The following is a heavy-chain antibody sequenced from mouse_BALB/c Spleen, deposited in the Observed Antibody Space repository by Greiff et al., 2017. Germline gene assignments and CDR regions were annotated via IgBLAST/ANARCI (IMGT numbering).Heavy chain of an antibody. D-gene: IGHD1-1*01. J-gene: IGHJ4*01. V-gene: IGHV5-6-5*01. CDR2: ISSGGST. CDR3: ARVYYYGSNAMDY. Sequence: VQLKESGGGLVKPGGSLKLSCAASGFTFSSYAMSWVRQTPEKRLEWVASISSGGSTYYPDSVKGRFTISRDNARNILYLQMSSLRSEDTAMYYCARVYYYGSNAMDYWGQGTSVTVSS. CDR1: GFTFSSYA.